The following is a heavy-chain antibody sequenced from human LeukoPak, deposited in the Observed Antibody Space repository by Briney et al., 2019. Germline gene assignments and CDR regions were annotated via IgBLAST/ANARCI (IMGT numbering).Heavy chain of an antibody. Sequence: SVQVSFQASGGTFSSYAISWVRQAPGQGLEWMGGIIPIFGTSNDAQKFQGRVTITNDHYTSTANKELTSLRSEDTAGYYCTRDRRGVAGAFDIWGQGTMVTVSS. CDR2: IIPIFGTS. CDR3: TRDRRGVAGAFDI. D-gene: IGHD3-10*01. J-gene: IGHJ3*02. V-gene: IGHV1-69*05. CDR1: GGTFSSYA.